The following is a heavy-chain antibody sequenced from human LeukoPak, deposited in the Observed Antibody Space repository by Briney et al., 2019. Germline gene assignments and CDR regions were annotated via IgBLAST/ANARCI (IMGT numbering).Heavy chain of an antibody. CDR1: GYTFTSYG. Sequence: ASVKVSCKASGYTFTSYGINWVRQAPGQGLEWMGWISAYNGNTNYAQKFQGRVTMTTDTSTSTAYMELRSLRSDDTALYYCAKSPVSRFYHCYYYMDVWGRGTAVTVSS. V-gene: IGHV1-18*01. D-gene: IGHD3-16*01. CDR2: ISAYNGNT. J-gene: IGHJ6*03. CDR3: AKSPVSRFYHCYYYMDV.